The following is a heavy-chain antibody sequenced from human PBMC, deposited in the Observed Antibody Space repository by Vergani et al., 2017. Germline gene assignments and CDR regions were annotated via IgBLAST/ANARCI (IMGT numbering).Heavy chain of an antibody. D-gene: IGHD5-24*01. CDR2: IIPILGIA. Sequence: QVQLVQSGAEVKKPGASVKVSCKASGGTFSSYAISWVRQAPGQGLEWMGRIIPILGIANYAQKFQGRVTITADKSTSTAYMERSSLRSEDTAVYYCARVRSISTYYYDYMDVWGKGTTVTVSS. V-gene: IGHV1-69*04. J-gene: IGHJ6*03. CDR1: GGTFSSYA. CDR3: ARVRSISTYYYDYMDV.